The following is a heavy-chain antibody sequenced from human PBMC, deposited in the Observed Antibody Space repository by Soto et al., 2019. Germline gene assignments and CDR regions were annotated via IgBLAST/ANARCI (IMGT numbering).Heavy chain of an antibody. J-gene: IGHJ4*02. CDR1: GFTFSDYY. V-gene: IGHV3-11*06. CDR3: ARGGVPYYFYYDSSGYDY. CDR2: ISSSSSYT. D-gene: IGHD3-22*01. Sequence: QVQLVESGGGLVKPGGSLRLSCAASGFTFSDYYMSWIRQAPGKGLEWVSYISSSSSYTNYADSVKGRFTISRDNAKNSLFLQMNSLRAEDTAVYYCARGGVPYYFYYDSSGYDYWGQGTLLTVSS.